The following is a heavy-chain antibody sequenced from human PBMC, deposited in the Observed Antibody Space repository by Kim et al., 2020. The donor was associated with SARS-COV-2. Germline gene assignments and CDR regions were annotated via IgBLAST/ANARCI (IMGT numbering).Heavy chain of an antibody. CDR2: IYSGGST. D-gene: IGHD5-12*01. V-gene: IGHV3-53*01. CDR3: ARSKSGYVIPESFDY. Sequence: GGSLRLSCAASGFTVSSNYMSWVRQAPGKGLEWVSVIYSGGSTYYADSVKGRFTISRDNSKNTLYLQMNSLRAEDTAVYYCARSKSGYVIPESFDYWGQGTLVTVSS. J-gene: IGHJ4*02. CDR1: GFTVSSNY.